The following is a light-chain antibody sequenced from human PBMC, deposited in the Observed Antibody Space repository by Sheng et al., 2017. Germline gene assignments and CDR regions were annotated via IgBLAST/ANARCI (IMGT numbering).Light chain of an antibody. Sequence: EIVMTQSPATLSVSPGERATLSCRASQSVSSSYLAWYQQKPGQAPRLLIYGASSRATGVPDRFSGSGSGTDFTLTISRLDPEDFAVYFCQRYGSPWTFGQGTKVEIK. V-gene: IGKV3-20*01. CDR2: GAS. CDR1: QSVSSSY. CDR3: QRYGSPWT. J-gene: IGKJ1*01.